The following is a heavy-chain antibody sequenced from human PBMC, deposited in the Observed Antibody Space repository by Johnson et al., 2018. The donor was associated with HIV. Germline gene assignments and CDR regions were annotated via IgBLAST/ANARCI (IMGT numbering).Heavy chain of an antibody. CDR1: GFTFSRYA. CDR3: AKWKYCSGAKCYSEFGVFDDTLSI. V-gene: IGHV3-30-3*02. Sequence: QVQLVESGGGVVQPGRSLRLSCAASGFTFSRYAMHWVRQAPGKGLEWVAVISYDGSNKYYADSVKGRFTISRDNSKNTVYLETNSLRPEDTAVYYCAKWKYCSGAKCYSEFGVFDDTLSIWGHGTMVTVSS. D-gene: IGHD2-15*01. J-gene: IGHJ3*02. CDR2: ISYDGSNK.